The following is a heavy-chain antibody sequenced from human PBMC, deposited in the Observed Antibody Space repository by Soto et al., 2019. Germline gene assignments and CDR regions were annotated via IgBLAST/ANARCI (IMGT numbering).Heavy chain of an antibody. J-gene: IGHJ5*01. V-gene: IGHV1-69*01. CDR3: ARGVKGGTYDS. CDR2: IIPIFGKA. Sequence: QVQLEQSGAEVKKPESSVRVSCKASGGTFRSDAFTWVRQAPGQGLEWVGGIIPIFGKATYAQKFQDRVKFTADESTNTTYMELSSLRSEDTATYYCARGVKGGTYDSWGPGTLVNVSA. CDR1: GGTFRSDA. D-gene: IGHD1-26*01.